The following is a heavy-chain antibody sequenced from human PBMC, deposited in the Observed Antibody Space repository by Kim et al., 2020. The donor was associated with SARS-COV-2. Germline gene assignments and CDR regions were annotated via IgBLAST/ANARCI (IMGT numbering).Heavy chain of an antibody. CDR3: ARPGFFGSGSYSRIGAFDI. Sequence: KSRVTISVDTSKNQFSLKLSSVTAADTAVYYCARPGFFGSGSYSRIGAFDIWGQGTMVTVSS. D-gene: IGHD3-10*01. V-gene: IGHV4-39*01. J-gene: IGHJ3*02.